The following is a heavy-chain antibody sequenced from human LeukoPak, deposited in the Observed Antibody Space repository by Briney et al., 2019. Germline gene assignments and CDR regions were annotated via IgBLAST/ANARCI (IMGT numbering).Heavy chain of an antibody. V-gene: IGHV3-23*01. CDR2: ITTSDGNT. Sequence: PGGSLRLSCAASGFTFSSYTMSWVRQAPGKGLEWVSTITTSDGNTYYADSVKGRFTVSRDNSKNTLYLQMNSLRAENTAVYYCVRDNPRQQGFAYWGQGTLVTVSS. CDR1: GFTFSSYT. J-gene: IGHJ4*02. CDR3: VRDNPRQQGFAY. D-gene: IGHD6-13*01.